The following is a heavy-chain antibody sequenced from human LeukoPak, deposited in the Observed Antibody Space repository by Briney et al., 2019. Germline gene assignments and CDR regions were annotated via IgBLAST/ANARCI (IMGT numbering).Heavy chain of an antibody. J-gene: IGHJ4*02. Sequence: PSETLSLTCAVSGGSISSGGYSWSWIRQPPGKGLVWIGYIYHSGSTYYNPSLKSRVTISVDRSKNQFSLKLSSVTAADTAVYYCARGYGDYDYWGQGTLVTVSS. CDR1: GGSISSGGYS. D-gene: IGHD4-17*01. V-gene: IGHV4-30-2*01. CDR3: ARGYGDYDY. CDR2: IYHSGST.